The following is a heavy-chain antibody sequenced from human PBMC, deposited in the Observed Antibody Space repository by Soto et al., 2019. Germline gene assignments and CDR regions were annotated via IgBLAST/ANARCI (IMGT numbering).Heavy chain of an antibody. D-gene: IGHD5-12*01. CDR2: IFPRDSET. Sequence: GESLKISCKGSGYSFTNYWLGWMRQMPGKGLEWMGIIFPRDSETRYSPSFQGQVTISADKSITTAYLQWSSLKASDTAMYYCARLRGWLHLNQGEYAFDIWGQGTMVTVSS. V-gene: IGHV5-51*01. CDR3: ARLRGWLHLNQGEYAFDI. CDR1: GYSFTNYW. J-gene: IGHJ3*02.